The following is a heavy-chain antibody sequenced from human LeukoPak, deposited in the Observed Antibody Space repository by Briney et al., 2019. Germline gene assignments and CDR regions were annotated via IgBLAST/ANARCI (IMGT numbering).Heavy chain of an antibody. V-gene: IGHV3-74*01. CDR3: ARAVAVAGTDY. CDR2: INSDGYSI. D-gene: IGHD6-19*01. CDR1: GFTFSSYW. J-gene: IGHJ4*02. Sequence: PGGSLRLSCAASGFTFSSYWMHWVRQAPGKGLVWIARINSDGYSISYAVSVKGRFTISRDNTKNTLYLQMNSLRAEDTAVYYCARAVAVAGTDYWGQGILVTVSS.